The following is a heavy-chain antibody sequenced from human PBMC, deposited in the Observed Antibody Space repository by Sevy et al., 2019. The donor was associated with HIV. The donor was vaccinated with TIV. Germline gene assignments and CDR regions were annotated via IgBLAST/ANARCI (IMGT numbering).Heavy chain of an antibody. D-gene: IGHD2-2*01. J-gene: IGHJ4*02. Sequence: GGSLRLSCAASGFAFKDYSMSWIRQAPGKGLGWVATLSFGCGQINYADSVKGRFTISRDNSKNSFYLQMDNLRVEDTALYYCAREGCSRPHDYWGQGTRVTVSS. CDR3: AREGCSRPHDY. V-gene: IGHV3-23*01. CDR1: GFAFKDYS. CDR2: LSFGCGQI.